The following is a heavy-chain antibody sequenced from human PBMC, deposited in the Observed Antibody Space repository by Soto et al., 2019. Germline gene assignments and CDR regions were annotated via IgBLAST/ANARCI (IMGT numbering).Heavy chain of an antibody. Sequence: GESLKISCAASGFTFSSYAMSWVRQSPGKGLEWVSAISGSGGSTYYADSVKGRFTISRDNSKNTLYLQMNSLRAEDTAVYYCAKEMHGDTAFDYWGQGTPVTVSS. J-gene: IGHJ4*02. V-gene: IGHV3-23*01. CDR1: GFTFSSYA. D-gene: IGHD5-18*01. CDR2: ISGSGGST. CDR3: AKEMHGDTAFDY.